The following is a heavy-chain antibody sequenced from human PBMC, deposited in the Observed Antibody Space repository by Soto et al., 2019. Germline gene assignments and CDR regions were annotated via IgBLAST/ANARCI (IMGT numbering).Heavy chain of an antibody. D-gene: IGHD4-17*01. V-gene: IGHV4-61*08. J-gene: IGHJ4*02. Sequence: SETLSLTCTVSGGPISSGGYYWSWIRQPPGKGLEWIGYIYYSGSTNYNPSLKSRVTISVDTSKNQFSLKLSSVTAADTAVYYCARLYGEDSWTDYWGQGTLVTVPS. CDR1: GGPISSGGYY. CDR2: IYYSGST. CDR3: ARLYGEDSWTDY.